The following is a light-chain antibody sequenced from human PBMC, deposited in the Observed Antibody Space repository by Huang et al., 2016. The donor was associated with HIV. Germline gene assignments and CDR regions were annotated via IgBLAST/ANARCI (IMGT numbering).Light chain of an antibody. CDR3: QQSFTTPGT. J-gene: IGKJ5*01. Sequence: DIQMTQSPSSLSASVGDRGTITCRASQTISSYLNWYQQTPGRAPKLLIYAASTLQSGVPSRFFGSGSGTVFTLIISNLQPEDFGTYFCQQSFTTPGTFGQGTRLDIK. V-gene: IGKV1-39*01. CDR1: QTISSY. CDR2: AAS.